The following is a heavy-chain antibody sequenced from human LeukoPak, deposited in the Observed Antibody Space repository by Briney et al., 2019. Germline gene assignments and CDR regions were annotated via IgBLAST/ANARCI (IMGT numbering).Heavy chain of an antibody. D-gene: IGHD6-19*01. J-gene: IGHJ4*02. Sequence: ASVKVSCTVSGYTLTELSMHWVRQAPGKGLEWMGGFDPEDGETIYAQKFQGRVTMTEDTSTDTAYMELSSLRSEDTAVYYCATDPWAAVAGFCWGQGTLVTVSS. V-gene: IGHV1-24*01. CDR3: ATDPWAAVAGFC. CDR2: FDPEDGET. CDR1: GYTLTELS.